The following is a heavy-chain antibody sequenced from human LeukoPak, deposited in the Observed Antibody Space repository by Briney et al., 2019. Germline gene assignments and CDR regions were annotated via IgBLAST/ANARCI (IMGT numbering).Heavy chain of an antibody. CDR1: GFTLSANW. CDR2: INGDGSDT. Sequence: GGSLRLSCAASGFTLSANWMHWVRQAPGKGLVWLSRINGDGSDTPYADSVKGRFTISRDNAKNTVSLQINRLRAEDTAVYYCARGTSSGWPDYLDHWGHGTPVTVSP. CDR3: ARGTSSGWPDYLDH. D-gene: IGHD6-19*01. V-gene: IGHV3-74*01. J-gene: IGHJ4*01.